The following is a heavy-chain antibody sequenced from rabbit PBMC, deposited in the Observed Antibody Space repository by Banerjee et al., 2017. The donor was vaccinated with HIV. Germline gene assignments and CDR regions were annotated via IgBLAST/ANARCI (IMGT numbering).Heavy chain of an antibody. Sequence: PLKESGGGLVKPGASLTLTCKASGFSLSSYTMCWVRQAPGKGLEWIGCISSDDGITYYASWVNGRFTISKTSSTTVTLQMTSLTAADTATYFCTREGDLWGPGTLVTVS. CDR1: GFSLSSYT. J-gene: IGHJ6*01. CDR2: ISSDDGIT. CDR3: TREGDL. V-gene: IGHV1S40*01.